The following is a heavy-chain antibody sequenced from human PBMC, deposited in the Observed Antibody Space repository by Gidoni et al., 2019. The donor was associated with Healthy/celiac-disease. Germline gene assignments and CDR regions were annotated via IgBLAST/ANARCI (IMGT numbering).Heavy chain of an antibody. CDR3: ASAGLDYGDYEGAPTFDY. V-gene: IGHV3-48*01. J-gene: IGHJ4*02. CDR2: ISSSSSTI. CDR1: GFTFSTHS. Sequence: EVQLVESGGGLVQPGGSLSLSCAAPGFTFSTHSMNWVRQAPGKGLEWVSYISSSSSTIYYADSVKGRFTISRDNAKNSLYLQMNSLRAEDTAVYYCASAGLDYGDYEGAPTFDYWGQGTLVTVSS. D-gene: IGHD4-17*01.